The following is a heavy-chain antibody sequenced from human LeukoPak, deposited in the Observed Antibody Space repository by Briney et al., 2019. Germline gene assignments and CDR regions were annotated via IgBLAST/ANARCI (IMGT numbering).Heavy chain of an antibody. CDR1: GFTFSSYG. Sequence: GGSLRLSCAASGFTFSSYGMPWVRQAPGKGLEWVAVISYDGSNKYYADSVKGRFTISRDNSKNTLYLQMNSLRAEDTAVYYCAKDSLSGFDYWGQGTLSPSPQ. CDR2: ISYDGSNK. CDR3: AKDSLSGFDY. D-gene: IGHD3-16*02. J-gene: IGHJ4*02. V-gene: IGHV3-30*18.